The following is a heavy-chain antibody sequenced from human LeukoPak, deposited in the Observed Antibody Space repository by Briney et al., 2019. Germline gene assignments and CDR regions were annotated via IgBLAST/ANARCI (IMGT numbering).Heavy chain of an antibody. V-gene: IGHV4-59*01. CDR3: ARETSQKGAHYMDV. Sequence: SETLSLTCTVSGGSISSYYWSWIRQTPGKVLEWIGYIYYSGSTSYSPSLRSRVTISVDTSKNQFSLKLSSVTAADTAVYYCARETSQKGAHYMDVWGKGTTVTISS. D-gene: IGHD3-16*01. J-gene: IGHJ6*03. CDR1: GGSISSYY. CDR2: IYYSGST.